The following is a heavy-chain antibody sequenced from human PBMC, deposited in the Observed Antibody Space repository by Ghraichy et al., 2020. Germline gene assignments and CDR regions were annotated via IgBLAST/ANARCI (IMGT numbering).Heavy chain of an antibody. CDR1: GFTFSSYD. D-gene: IGHD6-13*01. CDR2: IATTGDT. J-gene: IGHJ4*02. CDR3: TRAWGAAAGSFDY. V-gene: IGHV3-13*01. Sequence: GGSLRLSCAASGFTFSSYDMHWVRQATGQGLEWVSGIATTGDTHYPGSVKGRFTISRENAKNSLYLQMNSLRVGDTAVYYCTRAWGAAAGSFDYWGQGTLVTVSS.